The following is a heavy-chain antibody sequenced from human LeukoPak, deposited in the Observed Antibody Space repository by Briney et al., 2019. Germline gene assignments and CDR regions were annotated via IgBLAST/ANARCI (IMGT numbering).Heavy chain of an antibody. J-gene: IGHJ3*02. CDR3: ARDLITMISRVPDAFDI. CDR2: IYYSGST. Sequence: SETLSLTCTVSGGSISSYYWSWIRQPPGKGLEWIGYIYYSGSTNYNPSLKSRVTISVDTSKNQFSLKLSSVTAADTAVYYCARDLITMISRVPDAFDIWGQGTMVTVSS. CDR1: GGSISSYY. D-gene: IGHD3-22*01. V-gene: IGHV4-59*12.